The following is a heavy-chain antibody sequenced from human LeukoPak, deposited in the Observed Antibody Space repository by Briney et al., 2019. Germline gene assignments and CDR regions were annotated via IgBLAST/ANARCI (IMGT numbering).Heavy chain of an antibody. CDR1: GGSISSSSYY. D-gene: IGHD2-2*01. CDR3: ASYQLLFEVWFDP. V-gene: IGHV4-39*01. Sequence: SETLSLTCTVSGGSISSSSYYWGWIRQPPGKGLEWIGSIYYSGSTYYNPSLKSRVTISVDTSKNQFYLKLSSVTAADTAVYYCASYQLLFEVWFDPWGQGTLVTVSS. CDR2: IYYSGST. J-gene: IGHJ5*02.